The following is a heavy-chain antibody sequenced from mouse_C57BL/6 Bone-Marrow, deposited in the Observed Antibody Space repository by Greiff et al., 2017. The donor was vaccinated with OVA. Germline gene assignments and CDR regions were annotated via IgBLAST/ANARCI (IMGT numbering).Heavy chain of an antibody. CDR1: GYTFTSYW. J-gene: IGHJ1*03. D-gene: IGHD1-1*01. Sequence: VQLQQPGAELVRPGSSVKLSCKASGYTFTSYWMDWVKQRPGQGLEWIGNIYPSDSETHYNQKFKDKATLTVDKSSSTAYMQLSSLTSEDSAVYYGARYYGSSYWYFDVWGTGTTVTVSS. V-gene: IGHV1-61*01. CDR3: ARYYGSSYWYFDV. CDR2: IYPSDSET.